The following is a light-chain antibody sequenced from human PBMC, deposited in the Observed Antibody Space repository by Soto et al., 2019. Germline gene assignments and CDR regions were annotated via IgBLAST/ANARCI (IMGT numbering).Light chain of an antibody. CDR1: QSISTW. CDR3: QQYNNYRT. J-gene: IGKJ1*01. CDR2: KAS. Sequence: DIQMTQSPSSLSASVGDRVTITCRASQSISTWLSWYQQKPGKAPKLLIYKASSLESGVPSRFSGSGSGTKFTLTISRLQPDDFATYYCQQYNNYRTFGQGTKVEIK. V-gene: IGKV1-5*03.